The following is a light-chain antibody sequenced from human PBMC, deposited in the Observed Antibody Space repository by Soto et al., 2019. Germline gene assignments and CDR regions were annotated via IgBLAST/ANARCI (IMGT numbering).Light chain of an antibody. CDR3: SSYATTDRRV. CDR2: EVS. Sequence: QSALTQPASVSGSPGQSITISCTGTSSDVGGYNYVSWYQQHPGKAPKLMIYEVSNRPSGVSNRFSGSKSGNTASLTISGLQAEDEADYYCSSYATTDRRVFGTGTKPPS. V-gene: IGLV2-14*01. CDR1: SSDVGGYNY. J-gene: IGLJ1*01.